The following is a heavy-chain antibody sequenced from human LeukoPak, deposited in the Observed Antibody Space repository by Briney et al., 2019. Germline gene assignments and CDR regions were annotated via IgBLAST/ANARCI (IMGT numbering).Heavy chain of an antibody. V-gene: IGHV4-59*01. D-gene: IGHD2-15*01. CDR2: IYYSGST. CDR3: ARFHYCSGGSCYSDYYYYMDV. Sequence: SETLSLTCTVSGGSISSYYWSWIRQPPGKGLEWIGYIYYSGSTNYSPSLKSRVTISVDTSKNQFSLKLSSVTAADTAVYYCARFHYCSGGSCYSDYYYYMDVWGKGTTVTVSS. CDR1: GGSISSYY. J-gene: IGHJ6*03.